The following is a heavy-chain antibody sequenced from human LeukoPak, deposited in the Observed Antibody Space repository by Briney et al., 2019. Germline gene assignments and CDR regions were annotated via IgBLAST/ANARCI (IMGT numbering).Heavy chain of an antibody. D-gene: IGHD6-13*01. J-gene: IGHJ4*02. Sequence: SETLSLTCTVSGYSISSGYYWGWIRQTPGKGLEWIGYIYHGGRTDYNPSLKSRVTISVDTSKNQFSLKLSSVTAADTAVYYCARDRNRIAAAGTDYYFDYWGQGTLVTVSS. CDR1: GYSISSGYY. CDR2: IYHGGRT. V-gene: IGHV4-38-2*02. CDR3: ARDRNRIAAAGTDYYFDY.